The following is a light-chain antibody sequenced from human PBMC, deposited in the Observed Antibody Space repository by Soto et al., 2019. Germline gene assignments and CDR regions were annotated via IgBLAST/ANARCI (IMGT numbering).Light chain of an antibody. CDR2: LNSDGSH. CDR3: QTWGTGIHV. Sequence: QPVLTQSPSASASLGASVKFTCTLSSGHSSYAIAWHQQQPEKGPRYLMKLNSDGSHSKGDGIPDRFSGSSSGAECYLTISSLQSEDEADYYCQTWGTGIHVFGTGTKLTVL. J-gene: IGLJ1*01. CDR1: SGHSSYA. V-gene: IGLV4-69*01.